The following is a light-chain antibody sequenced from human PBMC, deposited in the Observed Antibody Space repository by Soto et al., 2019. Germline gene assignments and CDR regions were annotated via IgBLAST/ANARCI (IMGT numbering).Light chain of an antibody. CDR2: KTS. CDR1: QTINNW. Sequence: DVQMTQSPSTLSASVGDRVTITCRASQTINNWLAWYQQRPGKAPTFLIYKTSTLETGVPSRFSGSGSGTEFTLTISSLQPEDFAIYYCQQYNSYSPTFGQGTKVEIK. CDR3: QQYNSYSPT. V-gene: IGKV1-5*03. J-gene: IGKJ1*01.